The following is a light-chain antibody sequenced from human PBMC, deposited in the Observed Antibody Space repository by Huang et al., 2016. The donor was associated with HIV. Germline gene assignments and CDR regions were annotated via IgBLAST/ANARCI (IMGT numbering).Light chain of an antibody. CDR1: QSVSSRY. CDR3: QQYGSSSYT. J-gene: IGKJ2*01. CDR2: DAS. Sequence: EIVLTQSPASLSLSPGERARLSCGASQSVSSRYLAWFQQKPGLPPRRLIYDASVRAPGIPDRFSGGGSGTDFTLTISRLEPEDFAVYYCQQYGSSSYTFGQGTKLEIK. V-gene: IGKV3D-20*01.